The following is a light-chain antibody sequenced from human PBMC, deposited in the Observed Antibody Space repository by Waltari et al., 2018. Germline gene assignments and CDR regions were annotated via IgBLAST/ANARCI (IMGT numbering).Light chain of an antibody. J-gene: IGLJ1*01. CDR1: RSDLGSFRV. V-gene: IGLV2-23*01. CDR3: CSYAGSNIYV. CDR2: EGS. Sequence: QSALTQPASVSGSPGQSITISCTGTRSDLGSFRVVSWYQQYPGKAPKHIIYEGSKRPSGVSLRFSASKSGNTASLTISGLQTEDEADYFCCSYAGSNIYVFGTGTKVTVL.